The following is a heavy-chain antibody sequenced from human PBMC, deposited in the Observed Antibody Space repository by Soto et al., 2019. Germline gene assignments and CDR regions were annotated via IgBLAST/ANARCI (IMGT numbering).Heavy chain of an antibody. Sequence: GGSLRLSCAASGFTFSSYGMHWVRQAPGKGLEWVAVIWYDGSNKYYADSVKGRFTISRDNSKNTLYLQMNSLRAEDTAVYYCARDPLRFLEWLLPHFDYWGQGTLVTVSS. CDR3: ARDPLRFLEWLLPHFDY. V-gene: IGHV3-33*01. CDR2: IWYDGSNK. CDR1: GFTFSSYG. J-gene: IGHJ4*02. D-gene: IGHD3-3*01.